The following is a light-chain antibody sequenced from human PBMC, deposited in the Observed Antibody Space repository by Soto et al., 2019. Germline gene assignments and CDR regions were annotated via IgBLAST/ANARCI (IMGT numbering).Light chain of an antibody. CDR3: AAWDDTLNGVV. CDR1: SSNIGSNT. CDR2: SNN. V-gene: IGLV1-44*01. Sequence: QSVPTQPPSASGTPGQRVTISCSGSSSNIGSNTVNWYQQVPGTAPKLLIHSNNQRPSGVPDRFSGSKSGTSTSLAISGLQSEDEAHYYCAAWDDTLNGVVFGGGTKLTVL. J-gene: IGLJ3*02.